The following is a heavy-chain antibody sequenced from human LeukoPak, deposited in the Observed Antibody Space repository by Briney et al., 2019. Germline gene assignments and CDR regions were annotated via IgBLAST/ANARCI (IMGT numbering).Heavy chain of an antibody. V-gene: IGHV3-48*03. CDR3: ARFGYGGKVDY. Sequence: ETGGSLRLSCAASGFTFRSYEMNWVRQAPGKGLEWVSYISSSGSTIYYADSVKGRFTISRDNAKNSLFLQTNSLRAEDTALYYCARFGYGGKVDYWGQGTLVTVSS. J-gene: IGHJ4*02. CDR2: ISSSGSTI. D-gene: IGHD4-23*01. CDR1: GFTFRSYE.